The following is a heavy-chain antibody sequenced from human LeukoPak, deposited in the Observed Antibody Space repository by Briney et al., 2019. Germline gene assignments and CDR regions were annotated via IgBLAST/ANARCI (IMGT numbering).Heavy chain of an antibody. Sequence: GASVKVSCKASGGTFTSYAISWVRQAPGQGLEWMGGIIPIFGTANYAQKFQGRVTITTDESTSTAYMELRSLRSEDTAVYYCVRVNYDFWSGYYGRGYMDVWGKGTTVTVSS. CDR3: VRVNYDFWSGYYGRGYMDV. J-gene: IGHJ6*03. CDR1: GGTFTSYA. D-gene: IGHD3-3*01. V-gene: IGHV1-69*05. CDR2: IIPIFGTA.